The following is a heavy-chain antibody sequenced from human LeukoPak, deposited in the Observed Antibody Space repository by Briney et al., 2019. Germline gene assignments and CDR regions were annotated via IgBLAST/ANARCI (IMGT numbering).Heavy chain of an antibody. CDR2: IYYGGST. CDR1: GGSISSYY. J-gene: IGHJ6*02. D-gene: IGHD6-19*01. V-gene: IGHV4-59*01. Sequence: SETLSLTCTVSGGSISSYYWSWIRQPPGKGLEWIGYIYYGGSTNYNPSLKSRVTISVDTSKNQFSLKLSSVTAADTAVYYCATQATQWLGPPYYYYYGMDVWGQGTTVTVSS. CDR3: ATQATQWLGPPYYYYYGMDV.